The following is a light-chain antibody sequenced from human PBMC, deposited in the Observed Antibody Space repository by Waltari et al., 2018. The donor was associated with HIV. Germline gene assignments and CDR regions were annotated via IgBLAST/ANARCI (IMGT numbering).Light chain of an antibody. CDR1: SSDIRNYKY. CDR2: EDN. J-gene: IGLJ2*01. V-gene: IGLV2-14*01. Sequence: QSALTQPASVSGSPGQSITISCTGASSDIRNYKYFSWYQHHPGIAPKLIIYEDNNRPAGGSNRYSGSKSGKTASLTIAGRQAEDESDYYCSSYTDSGVIFGGGTKVTVL. CDR3: SSYTDSGVI.